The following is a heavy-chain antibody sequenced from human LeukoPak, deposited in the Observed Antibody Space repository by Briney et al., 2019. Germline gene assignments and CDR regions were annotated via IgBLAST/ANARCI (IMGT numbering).Heavy chain of an antibody. CDR3: ARQSGGDYRRTPFDY. Sequence: GESLKISCKGSGYSFTSYWIGWVRQMPGEGLEWTGIIYPGDSDTRYSPSFRGQVTISADRSISTAYLQWSSLKASDTAMYYCARQSGGDYRRTPFDYWGQGTLVTVSS. J-gene: IGHJ4*02. CDR1: GYSFTSYW. CDR2: IYPGDSDT. V-gene: IGHV5-51*01. D-gene: IGHD4-17*01.